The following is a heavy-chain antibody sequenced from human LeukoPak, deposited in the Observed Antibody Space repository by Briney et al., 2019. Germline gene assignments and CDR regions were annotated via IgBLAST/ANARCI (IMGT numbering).Heavy chain of an antibody. V-gene: IGHV1-46*01. D-gene: IGHD3-22*01. CDR1: GYTFTSYY. Sequence: ASVKVSCKASGYTFTSYYMHWVRQAPGQGLEWMGIINPSGGSTSYAQKFQGRVTMTRDMSTSTVYMELSSLRSEDTAVYYCAREVYYYDSSGFYYSGGFGYWGQGTLLTVSS. CDR2: INPSGGST. CDR3: AREVYYYDSSGFYYSGGFGY. J-gene: IGHJ4*02.